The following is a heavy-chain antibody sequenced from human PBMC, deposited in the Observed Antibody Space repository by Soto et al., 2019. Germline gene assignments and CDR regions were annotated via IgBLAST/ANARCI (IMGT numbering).Heavy chain of an antibody. CDR1: GFMFSNHG. J-gene: IGHJ4*02. Sequence: GGSLRLSCAASGFMFSNHGMHWVRQAPGKGLEWVAVIWSDGNNRYYADSVKGRFTISRDNSKNTVYLQMNSLRAVDTAVYYCVRGDNWNDEASDYWGQGTLVTVSS. V-gene: IGHV3-33*01. D-gene: IGHD1-1*01. CDR2: IWSDGNNR. CDR3: VRGDNWNDEASDY.